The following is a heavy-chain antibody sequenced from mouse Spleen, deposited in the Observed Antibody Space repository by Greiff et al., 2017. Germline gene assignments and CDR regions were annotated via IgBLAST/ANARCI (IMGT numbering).Heavy chain of an antibody. D-gene: IGHD4-1*01. CDR3: ARYETGYWYFDV. J-gene: IGHJ1*01. Sequence: EVMLVESGGGLVQPGGSLSLSCAASGFTFTDYYMSWVRQPPGKALEWLGFIRNKANGYTTEYSASVKGRFTISRDNSQSILYLQMNALRAEDSATYYCARYETGYWYFDVWGAGTTVTVSS. CDR2: IRNKANGYTT. V-gene: IGHV7-3*01. CDR1: GFTFTDYY.